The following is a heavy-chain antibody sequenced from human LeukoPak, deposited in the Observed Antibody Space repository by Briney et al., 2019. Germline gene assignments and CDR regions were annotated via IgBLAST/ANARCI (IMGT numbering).Heavy chain of an antibody. CDR3: AKEPYDSSAYYFDY. Sequence: GGFLRLSCAASGFTFSSYAMSWVRQAPGKGLEWVSVISGSGGSTYYADSVKGRFTISRDNSKNTLYLQMNSLRAEDTAVYYCAKEPYDSSAYYFDYWGQGTLVTVSS. D-gene: IGHD3-22*01. CDR1: GFTFSSYA. CDR2: ISGSGGST. V-gene: IGHV3-23*01. J-gene: IGHJ4*02.